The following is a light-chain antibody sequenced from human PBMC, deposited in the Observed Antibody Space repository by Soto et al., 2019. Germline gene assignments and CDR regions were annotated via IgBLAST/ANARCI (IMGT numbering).Light chain of an antibody. Sequence: VFTGCRGTMSLSPGERATLSCRASQTITSNFLAWYQLTPAQAPRLLIYGASSRATGIPDRFTGRGSGTDFTLTITRLEPEDLAVYYCQPFGSSLPITFGQGTRLEMK. V-gene: IGKV3-20*01. CDR1: QTITSNF. CDR2: GAS. J-gene: IGKJ5*01. CDR3: QPFGSSLPIT.